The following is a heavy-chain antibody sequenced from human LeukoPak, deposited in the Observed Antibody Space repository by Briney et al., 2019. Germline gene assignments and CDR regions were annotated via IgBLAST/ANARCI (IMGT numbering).Heavy chain of an antibody. V-gene: IGHV3-66*01. J-gene: IGHJ1*01. CDR2: IYSGGST. CDR3: ASDSYSPEYFQH. D-gene: IGHD2-15*01. CDR1: GFTFSSYG. Sequence: GGSLRLSCAASGFTFSSYGMHWVRQAPGKGLEWVSVIYSGGSTFYADSVKGRFTISRDNSKNTLYLQMDSLRAEDTAVYYCASDSYSPEYFQHWGQGTLVTVSS.